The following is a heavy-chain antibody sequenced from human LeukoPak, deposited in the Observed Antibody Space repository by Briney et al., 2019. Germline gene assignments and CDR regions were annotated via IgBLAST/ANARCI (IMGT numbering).Heavy chain of an antibody. CDR3: AREKYCSGGSCSIDY. V-gene: IGHV4-38-2*02. CDR1: GYSISSGYY. Sequence: SSETLSLTCTVSGYSISSGYYWGWIRQPPGKGLEWIGSIYHSGSTYYNPSLKSRVTISVDTSKNQFSLKLSSVTAADTAVYYCAREKYCSGGSCSIDYWGQGTLVTVSS. CDR2: IYHSGST. D-gene: IGHD2-15*01. J-gene: IGHJ4*02.